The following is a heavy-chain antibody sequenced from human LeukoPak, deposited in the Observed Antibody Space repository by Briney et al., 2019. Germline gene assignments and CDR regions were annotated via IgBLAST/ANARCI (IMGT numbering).Heavy chain of an antibody. D-gene: IGHD6-13*01. CDR1: GGSFSGYY. CDR2: INHSGST. V-gene: IGHV4-34*01. CDR3: AREGAAAGTEWFDP. Sequence: PSETLSLTCAVYGGSFSGYYWSWIRQPPGKGLEWIGEINHSGSTNYNPSLKSRVTISVDTSKNQFSLKLSSVTAADTAVYYCAREGAAAGTEWFDPWGQGTLVTVSS. J-gene: IGHJ5*02.